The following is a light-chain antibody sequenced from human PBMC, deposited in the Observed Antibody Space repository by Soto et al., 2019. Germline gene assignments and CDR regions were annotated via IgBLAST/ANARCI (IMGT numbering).Light chain of an antibody. V-gene: IGKV3-11*01. CDR3: QHHSVWPT. Sequence: EIVLTQSPATLSLSPGERATLSCRASQSVYTSLAWYQQKPGQAPRLLISGASNRATGISVRFSGSGSGTDFTLTISGLKPEDVAVYYCQHHSVWPTFGHGTKVEIQ. CDR2: GAS. CDR1: QSVYTS. J-gene: IGKJ1*01.